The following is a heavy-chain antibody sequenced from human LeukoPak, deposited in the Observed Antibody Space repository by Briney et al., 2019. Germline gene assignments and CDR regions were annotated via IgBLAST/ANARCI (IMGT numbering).Heavy chain of an antibody. CDR2: IWYDGSNK. Sequence: GGSLRLSCAASGFTFSSYGMHWVRQAPGKGLEWVAVIWYDGSNKYYADSVKGRFTISRDNSENTLYLQMNSLRAEDTAVYYCATEEPNYGDYAGYWGQGTLVTVSS. CDR3: ATEEPNYGDYAGY. V-gene: IGHV3-33*01. CDR1: GFTFSSYG. J-gene: IGHJ4*02. D-gene: IGHD4-17*01.